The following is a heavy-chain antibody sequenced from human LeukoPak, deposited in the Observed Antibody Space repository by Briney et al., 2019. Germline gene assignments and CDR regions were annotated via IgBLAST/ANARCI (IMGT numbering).Heavy chain of an antibody. CDR3: AGATSGEIDY. CDR1: GGSFSGYY. J-gene: IGHJ4*02. V-gene: IGHV4-34*01. CDR2: INHSGST. D-gene: IGHD1-26*01. Sequence: SETLSLTCAVYGGSFSGYYWSWIRQPPGKGLEWIGEINHSGSTNYNPSLKSRVTISVDTSKNQFSLKLSSVTAADTAVYYCAGATSGEIDYWGQGTLVTVSS.